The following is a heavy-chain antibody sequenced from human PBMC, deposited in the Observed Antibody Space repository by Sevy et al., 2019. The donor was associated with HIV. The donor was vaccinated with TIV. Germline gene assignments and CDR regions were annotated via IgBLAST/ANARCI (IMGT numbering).Heavy chain of an antibody. CDR3: TRDLRTVLLWFGESTTGYYFDY. CDR1: GFTFGDYA. Sequence: GGSLRLSCTASGFTFGDYAMSWFRQAPGKGLEWVGFIRSKAYGGTTEYAASVKGRFTISRDDSKSIAYLQMNSLKTEDTAVYYGTRDLRTVLLWFGESTTGYYFDYWGQGTLVTVSS. CDR2: IRSKAYGGTT. J-gene: IGHJ4*02. V-gene: IGHV3-49*03. D-gene: IGHD3-10*01.